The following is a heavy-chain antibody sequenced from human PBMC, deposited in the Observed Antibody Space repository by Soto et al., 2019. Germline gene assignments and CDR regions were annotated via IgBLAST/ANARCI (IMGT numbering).Heavy chain of an antibody. CDR3: ARGGSGSECDCDGMDA. CDR2: IYSGGTT. Sequence: EVQLVESGGGLVQPGGSLRLSCAGSALTASKNYMSWVRQPPGKGLEWVAVIYSGGTTYSADYAKHRYSSSRDYSKRTLYMQLDQLRAGDTAVYYWARGGSGSECDCDGMDAWGQGTPVTVSS. J-gene: IGHJ6*02. D-gene: IGHD3-10*01. CDR1: ALTASKNY. V-gene: IGHV3-66*01.